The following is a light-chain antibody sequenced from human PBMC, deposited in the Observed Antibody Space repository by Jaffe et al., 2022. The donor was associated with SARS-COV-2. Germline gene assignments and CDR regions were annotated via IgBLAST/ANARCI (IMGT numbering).Light chain of an antibody. Sequence: EIVLTQSPGTLSLSPGERASLSCRASQSVSGRSLAWYQQKPGQAPRLLIYDASSRATGIPDTFSGSGSGTDFTLTISRLEPEDFAVYYCQQYVTSPWTFGQGTKVEIK. J-gene: IGKJ1*01. CDR2: DAS. CDR3: QQYVTSPWT. CDR1: QSVSGRS. V-gene: IGKV3-20*01.